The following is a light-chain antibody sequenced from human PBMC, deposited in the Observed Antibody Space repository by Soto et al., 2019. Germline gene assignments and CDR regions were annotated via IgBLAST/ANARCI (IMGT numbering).Light chain of an antibody. CDR1: QSVSSN. V-gene: IGKV3-15*01. CDR2: GAS. CDR3: QQGSNWPPLT. J-gene: IGKJ4*01. Sequence: EIVMTQSPATLSVSPGERATLSCRASQSVSSNLAWYQQKPGQAPRLLIYGASTRATGIPARFSGSGSGTDFTLTISSLQPEDFAAYYCQQGSNWPPLTFGGGNKVDIK.